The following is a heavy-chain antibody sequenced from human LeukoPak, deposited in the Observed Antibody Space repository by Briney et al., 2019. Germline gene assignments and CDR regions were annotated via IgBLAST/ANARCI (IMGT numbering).Heavy chain of an antibody. Sequence: PSETLSLTCTVSGGSISSGGYYWSWIRQHPGKGLEWFGYIYYSGSTYYNPSLKSRVTISVDTSKNQFSLKLSSVTAADTAVYYCARVWRIAARPAPDYWGQGTLVTVSS. CDR3: ARVWRIAARPAPDY. V-gene: IGHV4-31*03. CDR1: GGSISSGGYY. D-gene: IGHD6-6*01. J-gene: IGHJ4*02. CDR2: IYYSGST.